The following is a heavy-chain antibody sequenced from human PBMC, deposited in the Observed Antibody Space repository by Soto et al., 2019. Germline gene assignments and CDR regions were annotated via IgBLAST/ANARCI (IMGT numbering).Heavy chain of an antibody. CDR3: ARVVREGYSGSYWYYYYGMDV. V-gene: IGHV1-18*04. J-gene: IGHJ6*02. CDR1: GYTFTSYG. CDR2: ISAYNGNT. D-gene: IGHD6-6*01. Sequence: ASVKVSCKASGYTFTSYGISWVRQAPGQGLEWMGWISAYNGNTNYAQKLQGRVTMTTDTSTSTAYMELRSLRSDDTAVYYCARVVREGYSGSYWYYYYGMDVWGQGTTVTVSS.